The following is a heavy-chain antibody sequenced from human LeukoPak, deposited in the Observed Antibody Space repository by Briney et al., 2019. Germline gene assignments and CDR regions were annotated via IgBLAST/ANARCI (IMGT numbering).Heavy chain of an antibody. D-gene: IGHD2-2*01. CDR2: IIPIFGTA. CDR3: ARAYPRNQLPEGYFGY. V-gene: IGHV1-69*13. Sequence: ASVKVSCKASGGTFSSYAISWVRQAPGQGLEWMGGIIPIFGTANYAQKFQGRVTITADESTSTAYMELSSLRSEDTAVYYCARAYPRNQLPEGYFGYWGQGTLVTVSS. J-gene: IGHJ4*02. CDR1: GGTFSSYA.